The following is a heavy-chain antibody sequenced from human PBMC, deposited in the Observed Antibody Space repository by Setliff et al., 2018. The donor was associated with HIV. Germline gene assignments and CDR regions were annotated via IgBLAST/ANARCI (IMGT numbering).Heavy chain of an antibody. D-gene: IGHD1-1*01. CDR3: AREFPGGTKGFDY. Sequence: GGSLRLSCAASGFTFSGSAMHWVRQASGKGLEWVGRIRSKGYGSATAYAASVKGRFTISRDDSKNTSTVYMDLSRLRSEDTAVYYCAREFPGGTKGFDYWGQGTLVTVSS. CDR2: IRSKGYGSAT. V-gene: IGHV3-73*01. CDR1: GFTFSGSA. J-gene: IGHJ4*02.